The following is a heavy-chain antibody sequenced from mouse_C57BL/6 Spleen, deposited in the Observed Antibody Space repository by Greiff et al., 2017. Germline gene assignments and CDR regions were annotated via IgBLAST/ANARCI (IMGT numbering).Heavy chain of an antibody. J-gene: IGHJ2*01. CDR1: GFTFSSYT. Sequence: DVKLVESGGGLVKPGGSLKLSCAASGFTFSSYTMSWVRQTPEKRLEWVATISGGGGNTYYPDSVKGRFTISRDNAKNTLYLQMSSLRSEDTALYYCAREGLRYYFDYWGQGTTLTVSS. V-gene: IGHV5-9*01. CDR3: AREGLRYYFDY. CDR2: ISGGGGNT. D-gene: IGHD1-1*01.